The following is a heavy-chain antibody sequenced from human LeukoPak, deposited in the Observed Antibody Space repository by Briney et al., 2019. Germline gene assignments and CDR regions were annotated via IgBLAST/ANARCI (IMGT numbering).Heavy chain of an antibody. CDR3: AKFELLSSSTNYYKYFEY. J-gene: IGHJ4*02. D-gene: IGHD3-10*01. Sequence: GGSLRLSCAASGFTFSSYALHWVRQAPGKGLEWVAVISYDGRNKYCADTVKVRLTISRDNSKNTVYMQMNSLRAEDTAVYYCAKFELLSSSTNYYKYFEYWGQGTLVTVSS. CDR1: GFTFSSYA. V-gene: IGHV3-30-3*02. CDR2: ISYDGRNK.